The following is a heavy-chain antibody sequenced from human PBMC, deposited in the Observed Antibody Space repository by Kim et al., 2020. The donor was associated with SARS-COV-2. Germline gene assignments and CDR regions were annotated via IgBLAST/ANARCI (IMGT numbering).Heavy chain of an antibody. V-gene: IGHV3-33*01. Sequence: NKHYADPVKGRFPISRDNSKTTLYLQMSSLRAEDTAVYYCARGSGWLLNYWGQGTLVTVSS. J-gene: IGHJ4*02. CDR2: NK. D-gene: IGHD3-22*01. CDR3: ARGSGWLLNY.